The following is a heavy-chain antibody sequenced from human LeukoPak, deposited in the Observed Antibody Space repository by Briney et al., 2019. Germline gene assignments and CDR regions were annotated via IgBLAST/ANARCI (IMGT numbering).Heavy chain of an antibody. CDR3: ARDGYCSSTSCNDAFDI. CDR2: INPNSGGT. V-gene: IGHV1-2*06. D-gene: IGHD2-2*01. J-gene: IGHJ3*02. Sequence: ASVKVSCKASGYTFTGYYMHWVRQAPGQGLEWMGRINPNSGGTNYAQKLQGRVTMTTDTSTSTAYMELRSLRSDDTAVYYCARDGYCSSTSCNDAFDIWGQGTMVTVSS. CDR1: GYTFTGYY.